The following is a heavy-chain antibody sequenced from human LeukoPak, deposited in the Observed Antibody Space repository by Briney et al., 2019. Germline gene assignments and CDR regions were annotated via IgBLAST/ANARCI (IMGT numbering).Heavy chain of an antibody. V-gene: IGHV6-1*01. J-gene: IGHJ4*02. CDR3: ARGSSSGWYEVVDY. D-gene: IGHD6-19*01. Sequence: SQTLSLTSAISGDSVSINSAAWNWIRQSPSRGLEWLGRTYYRSKWYNDYAVSVKSRITINPDTSKNQFSLQLNSVTPEDTAVYYCARGSSSGWYEVVDYWGQGTLVTVSS. CDR1: GDSVSINSAA. CDR2: TYYRSKWYN.